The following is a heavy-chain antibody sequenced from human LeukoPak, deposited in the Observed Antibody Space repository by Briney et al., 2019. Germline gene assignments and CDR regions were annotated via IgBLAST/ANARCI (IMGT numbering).Heavy chain of an antibody. CDR3: ARGPYYDFWSGYFSY. D-gene: IGHD3-3*01. CDR1: GGSFSGYY. CDR2: INHSGST. V-gene: IGHV4-34*01. Sequence: SETLSLTCAVYGGSFSGYYWSWIRQPPGKGLEWIGEINHSGSTNYNPSLKSRATISVDTSKNQFSLKLSSVTAADTAVYYCARGPYYDFWSGYFSYWGQGTLVTVS. J-gene: IGHJ4*02.